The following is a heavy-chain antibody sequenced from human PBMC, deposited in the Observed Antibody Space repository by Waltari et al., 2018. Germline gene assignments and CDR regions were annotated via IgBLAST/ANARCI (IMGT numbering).Heavy chain of an antibody. CDR1: GFTFSSWG. CDR2: ITCGSTYI. D-gene: IGHD6-19*01. J-gene: IGHJ4*02. Sequence: QLVESGGGLVKPGGSLRLCCSASGFTFSSWGMNWVRQAPGKGLEWIAAITCGSTYIFYAAAVKGRFTISRDDAKDSLYLQVDSLRAEDTGVYYCTRDVYGSGGDYFEPWGQGTLVTVSS. CDR3: TRDVYGSGGDYFEP. V-gene: IGHV3-21*02.